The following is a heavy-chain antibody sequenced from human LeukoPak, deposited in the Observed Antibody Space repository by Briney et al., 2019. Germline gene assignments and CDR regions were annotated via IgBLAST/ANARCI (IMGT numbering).Heavy chain of an antibody. CDR2: IWYDGSNK. V-gene: IGHV3-33*01. CDR3: AREPKVGATLEYYFDY. J-gene: IGHJ4*02. D-gene: IGHD1-26*01. Sequence: PGGSLRLSCAASGFTFSSYGMHWVRQAPGKGLEWVAVIWYDGSNKYYADSVKGRFTISRDNSKNTLYLQMNSLRAEDTAVYYCAREPKVGATLEYYFDYWGQGTLVTVSS. CDR1: GFTFSSYG.